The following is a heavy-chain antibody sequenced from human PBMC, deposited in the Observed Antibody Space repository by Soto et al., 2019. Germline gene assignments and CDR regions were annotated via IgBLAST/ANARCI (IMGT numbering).Heavy chain of an antibody. Sequence: SETLSLTCAVSGGSISSSNWWSWVRQPPGKGLEWVGNIYYSGSTNYSPSLEGRVTMSVDTSKNQFSLNLNSVTAADTAVYFCGRPGGDFVLPSDYWGPGTLVTVSS. V-gene: IGHV4-4*02. CDR1: GGSISSSNW. CDR3: GRPGGDFVLPSDY. J-gene: IGHJ4*02. D-gene: IGHD2-21*02. CDR2: IYYSGST.